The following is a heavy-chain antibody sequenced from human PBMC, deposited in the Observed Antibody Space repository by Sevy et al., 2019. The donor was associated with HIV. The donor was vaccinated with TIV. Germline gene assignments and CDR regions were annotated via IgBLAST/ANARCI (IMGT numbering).Heavy chain of an antibody. CDR2: ISCNGRNQ. CDR3: ARFVGYCSGGRCSIIDF. V-gene: IGHV3-30*04. J-gene: IGHJ4*02. Sequence: GGSLRLSCAASGFSLSDHAVSWVRQTPGKGLEWLAVISCNGRNQYYADSVKGRFTISKDDSKNTLYLQLNSLRAEDTAVYYCARFVGYCSGGRCSIIDFWGQGTLVTVSS. D-gene: IGHD2-15*01. CDR1: GFSLSDHA.